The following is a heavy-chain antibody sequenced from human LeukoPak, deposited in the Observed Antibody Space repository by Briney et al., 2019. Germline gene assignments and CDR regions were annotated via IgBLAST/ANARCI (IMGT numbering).Heavy chain of an antibody. V-gene: IGHV3-13*01. CDR2: IGTAGDT. J-gene: IGHJ4*02. Sequence: GGSLRLSCAASGFTFSSYDMHWVRQATGKGLEWVSAIGTAGDTYYPGSVKGRFTISRENAKNSLYLQMDSLRAGDTAVYYCAKSAGIAARQPPDVWGQGTLVTVSS. D-gene: IGHD6-6*01. CDR1: GFTFSSYD. CDR3: AKSAGIAARQPPDV.